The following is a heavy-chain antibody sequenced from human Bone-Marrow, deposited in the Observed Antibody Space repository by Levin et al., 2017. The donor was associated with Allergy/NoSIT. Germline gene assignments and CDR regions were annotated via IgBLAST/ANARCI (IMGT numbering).Heavy chain of an antibody. Sequence: SETLSLTCTVSDGSVSSRSYHWAWLRQPPGKTLEWIGSISSQGRPFYNPSLESPLTISVDRPRNQFSLKVTSVTAADTGVVYCVAGSGYQDFWGQGILITVSS. CDR3: VAGSGYQDF. D-gene: IGHD6-19*01. V-gene: IGHV4-39*01. CDR2: ISSQGRP. J-gene: IGHJ4*02. CDR1: DGSVSSRSYH.